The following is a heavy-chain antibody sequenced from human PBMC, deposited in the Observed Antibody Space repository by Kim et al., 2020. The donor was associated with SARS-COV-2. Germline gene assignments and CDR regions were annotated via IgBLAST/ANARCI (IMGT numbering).Heavy chain of an antibody. Sequence: SETLSLTCAVYGGSFSGYYWSWIRQPPGKGLEWIGEINHSGSTNYNPSLKSRVTISVDTSKNQFSLKLSSVTAADTAVYYCASLAFDSKFFDYWGQGTLVTVSS. CDR1: GGSFSGYY. CDR2: INHSGST. D-gene: IGHD3-22*01. J-gene: IGHJ4*02. V-gene: IGHV4-34*01. CDR3: ASLAFDSKFFDY.